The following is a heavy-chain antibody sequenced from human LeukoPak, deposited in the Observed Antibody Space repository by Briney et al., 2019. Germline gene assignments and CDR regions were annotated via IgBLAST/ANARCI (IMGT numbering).Heavy chain of an antibody. V-gene: IGHV3-23*01. J-gene: IGHJ4*02. CDR3: AKDEVGHYALDY. Sequence: AGGSLRLSCAASGFTFSSYGMSWVRQAPGKGLEWVPAISGSGGSTYYADSVKGRFTISRDNSKNTLYLQMNSLRAEDTAVYYCAKDEVGHYALDYWGQGTLVTVSS. CDR1: GFTFSSYG. D-gene: IGHD4-17*01. CDR2: ISGSGGST.